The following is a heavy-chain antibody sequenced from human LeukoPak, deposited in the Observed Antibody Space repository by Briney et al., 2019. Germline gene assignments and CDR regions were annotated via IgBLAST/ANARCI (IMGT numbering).Heavy chain of an antibody. CDR3: ARDLGQYYDTSDNWFDP. CDR2: INSDGINT. J-gene: IGHJ5*02. Sequence: GGSLRLSCAASGFTFSNYWMHWVRQAPGKGLVWVSRINSDGINTSYADSVKGRFTLSRDNAKNTLNLQMNSLRAEDTAVYYCARDLGQYYDTSDNWFDPWGQGTLVTVSS. D-gene: IGHD3-22*01. CDR1: GFTFSNYW. V-gene: IGHV3-74*01.